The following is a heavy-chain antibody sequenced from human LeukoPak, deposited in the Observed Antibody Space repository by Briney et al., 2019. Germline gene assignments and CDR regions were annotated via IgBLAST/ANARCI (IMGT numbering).Heavy chain of an antibody. J-gene: IGHJ3*02. CDR1: GYTFTGYY. Sequence: GASVKVSCKASGYTFTGYYMHWVRQAPGQGLEWMGWINPNSGGTNYAQKFQGRVTMTRDTSISTACMELSRLRSDDTAVYYCAAVAGLGNAFDIWGQGTMVTVSS. CDR3: AAVAGLGNAFDI. D-gene: IGHD6-19*01. V-gene: IGHV1-2*02. CDR2: INPNSGGT.